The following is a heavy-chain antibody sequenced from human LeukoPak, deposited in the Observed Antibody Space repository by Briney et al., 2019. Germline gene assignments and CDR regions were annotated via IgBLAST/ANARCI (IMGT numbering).Heavy chain of an antibody. CDR2: IKPDGSDK. J-gene: IGHJ4*02. CDR3: ARGTWRVDY. CDR1: GFIFSHYW. V-gene: IGHV3-7*01. Sequence: PGGSLRLSCAASGFIFSHYWMSWVRQAPGKGLEWVANIKPDGSDKYYLDSVEGRFTISRDNAKNSLHLQMNSLRAEDTAVYYCARGTWRVDYWGQGTLVTVSS.